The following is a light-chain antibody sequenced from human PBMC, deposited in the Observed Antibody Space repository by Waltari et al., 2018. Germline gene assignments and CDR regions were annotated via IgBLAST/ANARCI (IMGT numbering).Light chain of an antibody. CDR2: YDS. J-gene: IGLJ3*02. Sequence: SYVLTQPPSVSVAPGKTARIPCGGNNIGSKSVHWYQQKPGPAPVLVIYYDSDRPSGIPERFSGSNSGDTATLTISRVDAGDEADYYCQVWDRSSWVFGGGTKLTVL. V-gene: IGLV3-21*04. CDR1: NIGSKS. CDR3: QVWDRSSWV.